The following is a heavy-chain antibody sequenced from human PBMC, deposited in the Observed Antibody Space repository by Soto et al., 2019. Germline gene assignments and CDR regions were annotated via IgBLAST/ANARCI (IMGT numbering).Heavy chain of an antibody. Sequence: QVQLVQSGAEVREPGASVKVSCKTSGYTFAAYFIHWVRQAPGQGLEWMGWINPYSGATSYALMFQGSVTMTSDTSISTAYMELNRLRSADTAVYYCARDNPETVVPAATYYFDNWGQGTLVTVSS. V-gene: IGHV1-2*04. CDR3: ARDNPETVVPAATYYFDN. CDR2: INPYSGAT. D-gene: IGHD2-2*01. J-gene: IGHJ4*02. CDR1: GYTFAAYF.